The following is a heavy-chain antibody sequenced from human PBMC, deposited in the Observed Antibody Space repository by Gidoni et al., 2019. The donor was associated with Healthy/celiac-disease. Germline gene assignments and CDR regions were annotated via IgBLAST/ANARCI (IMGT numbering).Heavy chain of an antibody. CDR3: ARVGPSGAFYFAH. J-gene: IGHJ4*02. V-gene: IGHV1-46*01. Sequence: QVQLVQSGPEGKKPGAAVKGTCKAAGYTTSSYYMFWVRQAPGQGLEGMCIIAPSGYSTRYAPMFKCRVTMTRDTSTSSVYIELSSLRSADTAVYYCARVGPSGAFYFAHWGQGTLVTVSS. CDR1: GYTTSSYY. D-gene: IGHD1-26*01. CDR2: IAPSGYST.